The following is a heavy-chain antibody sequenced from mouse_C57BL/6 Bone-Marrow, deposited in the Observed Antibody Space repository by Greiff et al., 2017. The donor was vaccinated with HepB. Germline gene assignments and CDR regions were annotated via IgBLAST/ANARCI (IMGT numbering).Heavy chain of an antibody. Sequence: QLQQSGAELARPGASVKLSCKASGYTFTSYGISWVKQRTGQGLEWIGEIYPRSGNTYYNEKFKGKATLTADKSSSTAYMELRSLTSEDSAVYFCARGDYYGSSSGYFDYWGQGTTLTVSS. CDR3: ARGDYYGSSSGYFDY. D-gene: IGHD1-1*01. CDR2: IYPRSGNT. CDR1: GYTFTSYG. V-gene: IGHV1-81*01. J-gene: IGHJ2*01.